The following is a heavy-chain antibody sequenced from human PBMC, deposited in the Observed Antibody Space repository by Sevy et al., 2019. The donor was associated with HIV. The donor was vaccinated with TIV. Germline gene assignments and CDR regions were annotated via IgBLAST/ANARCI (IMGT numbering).Heavy chain of an antibody. J-gene: IGHJ4*02. Sequence: GGSLRLSCTASGFTFSAYYMSWIRQAPGKGLECVSFISSTTGYTNYADSVKGRFTISRDNAKNSLYLQMNNLRAEDTAVYDCARSVKDWTPSAGHWGQGTLVTVSS. CDR2: ISSTTGYT. CDR1: GFTFSAYY. CDR3: ARSVKDWTPSAGH. V-gene: IGHV3-11*06. D-gene: IGHD1-1*01.